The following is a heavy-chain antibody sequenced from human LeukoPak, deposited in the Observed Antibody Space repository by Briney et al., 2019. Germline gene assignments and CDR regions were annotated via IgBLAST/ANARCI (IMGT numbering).Heavy chain of an antibody. CDR3: ARHLSGITGYTYGRGIDY. V-gene: IGHV3-48*01. CDR2: ISSSSSTI. D-gene: IGHD5-18*01. J-gene: IGHJ4*02. Sequence: GGSLRLSCAASGFTFSSYSMNWVRQAPGKGLEWVSYISSSSSTIYYADSVKGRFTISRDNVKNSLYLQMNSLRAEDTAVYYCARHLSGITGYTYGRGIDYWGQGTLVTVSS. CDR1: GFTFSSYS.